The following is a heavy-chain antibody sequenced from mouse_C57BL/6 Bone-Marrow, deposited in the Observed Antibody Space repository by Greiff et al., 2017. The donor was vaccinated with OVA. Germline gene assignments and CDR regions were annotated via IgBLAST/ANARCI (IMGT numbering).Heavy chain of an antibody. CDR1: GFNIKDDY. CDR3: TTSPLYYGSSYDY. CDR2: IDPENGDT. Sequence: VQLQQSGAELVRPGASVKLSCTAPGFNIKDDYMHWVKQRPEQGLEWIGWIDPENGDTEYASKFQGKATITADTSSNTAYLQLSSLTSEDTAVYYCTTSPLYYGSSYDYWGQGTTLTVSS. V-gene: IGHV14-4*01. J-gene: IGHJ2*01. D-gene: IGHD1-1*01.